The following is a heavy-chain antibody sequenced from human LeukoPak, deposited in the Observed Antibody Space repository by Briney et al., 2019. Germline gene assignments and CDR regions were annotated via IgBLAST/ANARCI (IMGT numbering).Heavy chain of an antibody. D-gene: IGHD5-24*01. CDR1: GYSFNNYW. J-gene: IGHJ4*02. Sequence: GESLKISCKGSGYSFNNYWIGWVRQMPGKGLEWMGNIYPGDSDTRYSPSFQGQVTISADKSISTAYLQWSSLKASDTAMHYCARRRGDGYNSPFDYWGQGTLVTVSS. V-gene: IGHV5-51*01. CDR3: ARRRGDGYNSPFDY. CDR2: IYPGDSDT.